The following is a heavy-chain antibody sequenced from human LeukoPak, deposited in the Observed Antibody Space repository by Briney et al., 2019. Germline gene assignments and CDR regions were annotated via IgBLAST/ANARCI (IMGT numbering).Heavy chain of an antibody. CDR2: IYYSGST. V-gene: IGHV4-31*03. D-gene: IGHD3-3*01. Sequence: SQTLSLTCTVSGGSISSGGYYWSWIRQHPGKGLEWIGYIYYSGSTNYNPSLASRVTISLDTSKNQFSLKLSSVTAADTAVYYCARRRGNFWSDYYAFDYWGLGTLVTISS. CDR3: ARRRGNFWSDYYAFDY. J-gene: IGHJ4*02. CDR1: GGSISSGGYY.